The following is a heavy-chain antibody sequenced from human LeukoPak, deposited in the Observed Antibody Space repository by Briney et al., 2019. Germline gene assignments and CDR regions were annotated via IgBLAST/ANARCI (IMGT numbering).Heavy chain of an antibody. V-gene: IGHV3-11*04. Sequence: PGGSLRLSCAASGFTFSDYYMSWIRQAPGKGLEWVSYISFSGSPTQYADSVKGRFTISRDNSKNTLYLQMNSLRAEDMAVYYCARRLSIAARPLDYWGQGTLVTVSS. CDR1: GFTFSDYY. CDR3: ARRLSIAARPLDY. J-gene: IGHJ4*02. D-gene: IGHD6-6*01. CDR2: ISFSGSPT.